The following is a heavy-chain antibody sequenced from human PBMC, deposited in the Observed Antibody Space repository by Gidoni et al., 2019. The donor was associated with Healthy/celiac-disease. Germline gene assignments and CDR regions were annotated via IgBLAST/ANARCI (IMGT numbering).Heavy chain of an antibody. V-gene: IGHV1-18*01. D-gene: IGHD6-6*01. CDR3: ARVLREYSSSSSDY. CDR1: GQTFTSYG. CDR2: ISAYKGNT. Sequence: QVQLVQSGSEVKKSGASVKVSCNASGQTFTSYGISWVRQAAGQGLEWMGWISAYKGNTNYAQKLQNRVTMTTDTSTSTAYMELRSLRSDDTAVYYCARVLREYSSSSSDYWGQGTLVTVSS. J-gene: IGHJ4*02.